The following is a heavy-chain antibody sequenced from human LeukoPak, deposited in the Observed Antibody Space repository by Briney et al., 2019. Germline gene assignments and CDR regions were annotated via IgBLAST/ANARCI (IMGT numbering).Heavy chain of an antibody. J-gene: IGHJ4*02. D-gene: IGHD3-22*01. Sequence: SETLSLTCTVSGGSISSGGYYWSWIRQHPGKGLEWIGYIYYSGSTYYNPSLKSRVTISVDTSKNQFSLKLSSVTAADTAVYYCARGGGWGYYDSSGYYLNYWGQGTLVTVSS. CDR2: IYYSGST. CDR3: ARGGGWGYYDSSGYYLNY. CDR1: GGSISSGGYY. V-gene: IGHV4-31*03.